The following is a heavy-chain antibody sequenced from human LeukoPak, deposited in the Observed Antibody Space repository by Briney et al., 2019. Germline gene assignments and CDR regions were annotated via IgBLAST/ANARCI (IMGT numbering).Heavy chain of an antibody. CDR2: IYYSGST. V-gene: IGHV4-59*12. CDR3: ARTSPTPVVVSAATHYYYYYMDV. J-gene: IGHJ6*03. Sequence: SETLSLTCTVSGGSISSYYWSWIRQPPGKGLEWIGYIYYSGSTNYKPSLKSRVTISLDTSKNQFSLKLSSVTAADTAVYYCARTSPTPVVVSAATHYYYYYMDVWGKGATVTVSS. CDR1: GGSISSYY. D-gene: IGHD2-2*01.